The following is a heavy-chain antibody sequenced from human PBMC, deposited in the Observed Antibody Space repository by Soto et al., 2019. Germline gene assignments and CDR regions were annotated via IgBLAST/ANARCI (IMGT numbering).Heavy chain of an antibody. J-gene: IGHJ4*02. Sequence: GGSLRLSCAASGFTFSNYNINWVRQAPGKGLEWISSISSGSSEIFYADAVKGRFTVSRDNAKNSLFLQMNNLRAEDSATYYCSRDPQWPLTYWGQGVLVTVSS. CDR3: SRDPQWPLTY. CDR1: GFTFSNYN. D-gene: IGHD6-19*01. V-gene: IGHV3-21*01. CDR2: ISSGSSEI.